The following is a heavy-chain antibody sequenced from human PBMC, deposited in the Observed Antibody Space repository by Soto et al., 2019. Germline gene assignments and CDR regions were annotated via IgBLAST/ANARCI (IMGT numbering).Heavy chain of an antibody. CDR2: ISHEAKT. D-gene: IGHD3-16*01. V-gene: IGHV4-59*12. CDR1: GGSISSYY. Sequence: SETLSLTCTVSGGSISSYYWSWVRQPPEKGLEWIGEISHEAKTIYNPSLRGRVTILIDKSKDQVSLILNSVTAADTAVYYCARDHPYGKNWGFDYWGQGALVTVSS. J-gene: IGHJ4*02. CDR3: ARDHPYGKNWGFDY.